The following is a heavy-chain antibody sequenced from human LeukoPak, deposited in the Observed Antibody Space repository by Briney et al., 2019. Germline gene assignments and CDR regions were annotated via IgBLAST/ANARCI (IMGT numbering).Heavy chain of an antibody. CDR1: GYSFTTVY. D-gene: IGHD3-10*01. Sequence: ASVKVSCRASGYSFTTVYMHWVRQASGQPPEWMGAIDPSGGTTRYAQKFQGRVTMTRDTSTGTVHMELSRLRYDDTAVYYCARDRARVGTKDDAFDVWGQGTRVIVSS. CDR2: IDPSGGTT. J-gene: IGHJ3*01. CDR3: ARDRARVGTKDDAFDV. V-gene: IGHV1-46*01.